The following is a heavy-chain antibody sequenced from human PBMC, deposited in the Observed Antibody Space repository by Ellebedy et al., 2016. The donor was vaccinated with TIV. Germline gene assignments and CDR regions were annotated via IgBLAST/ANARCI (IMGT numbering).Heavy chain of an antibody. CDR3: VVGLFHP. CDR1: GYTFTDYD. Sequence: AASVKVSCKASGYTFTDYDINWVRQATGQGLEYLGWMKPGSGNTGYAQKFEGRVTMTRNTSPSAAYMELSSLRSDDTAVYYCVVGLFHPWGQGTLVSVSS. V-gene: IGHV1-8*01. J-gene: IGHJ5*02. D-gene: IGHD3/OR15-3a*01. CDR2: MKPGSGNT.